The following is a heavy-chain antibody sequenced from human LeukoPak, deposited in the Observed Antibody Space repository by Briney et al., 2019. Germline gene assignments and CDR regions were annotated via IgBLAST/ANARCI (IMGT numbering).Heavy chain of an antibody. D-gene: IGHD4-17*01. CDR3: ARDYGDYYFDY. CDR1: GGSISSSGYY. Sequence: SETLSLTCTVSGGSISSSGYYWGWIRQPPGKGLEWIGSIYYGGSTYYNPSLKSRVTISVDTSKNQFSLKLSSVTAADTAVYYCARDYGDYYFDYWGQGTLVTVSS. J-gene: IGHJ4*02. V-gene: IGHV4-39*01. CDR2: IYYGGST.